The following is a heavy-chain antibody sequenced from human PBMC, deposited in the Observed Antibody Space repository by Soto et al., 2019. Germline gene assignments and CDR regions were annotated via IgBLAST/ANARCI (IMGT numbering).Heavy chain of an antibody. CDR3: AKGHREYSSSRFDY. D-gene: IGHD6-6*01. J-gene: IGHJ4*02. Sequence: PGGSLRLSCAASGFTFSSYGMHWVRQAPGKGLEWVAVISYDGSNKYYADSVKGRFTISRDNSKNTLYLQMNSLRAEDTAVYYCAKGHREYSSSRFDYWGQGTLVTV. CDR2: ISYDGSNK. V-gene: IGHV3-30*18. CDR1: GFTFSSYG.